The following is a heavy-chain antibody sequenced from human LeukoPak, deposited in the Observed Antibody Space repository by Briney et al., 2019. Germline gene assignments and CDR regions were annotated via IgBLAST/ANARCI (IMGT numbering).Heavy chain of an antibody. J-gene: IGHJ3*02. CDR2: IYYSGST. CDR1: GGSISSSSYY. D-gene: IGHD3-22*01. V-gene: IGHV4-39*07. Sequence: SETLSLTCTVSGGSISSSSYYWGWIRQPPGKGLEWIGSIYYSGSTYYNPSLKSRVTISVDTSKNQFSLKLSSVTAADTAVYYCARESYYYDSSGYYPAFDIWGQGTMVAVSS. CDR3: ARESYYYDSSGYYPAFDI.